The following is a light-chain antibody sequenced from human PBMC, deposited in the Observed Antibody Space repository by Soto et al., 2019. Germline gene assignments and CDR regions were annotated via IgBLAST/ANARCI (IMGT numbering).Light chain of an antibody. V-gene: IGKV1-5*03. Sequence: DIQMTQSHSTLSASVGDRVTITCRASQSISNWLAWYQQKPGKAPKLLIYKASNLDTGDSSRFSGSGSGTEFTLTISSLQPDDFATYYCQQYNGYSWTFGQGTKVAI. J-gene: IGKJ1*01. CDR2: KAS. CDR3: QQYNGYSWT. CDR1: QSISNW.